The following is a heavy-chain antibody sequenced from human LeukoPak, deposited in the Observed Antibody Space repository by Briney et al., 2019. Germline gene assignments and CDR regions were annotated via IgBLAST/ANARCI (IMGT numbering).Heavy chain of an antibody. Sequence: PGRSLRLSCAASGFTSSSYGMHWVRQAPGKGLEWVAVISYDGSNKYYADSVKGRFTISRDNSKNTLYLQMNSLRAEDTAVYYCAKGPWFGEFWGQGTLVTVSS. D-gene: IGHD3-10*01. CDR3: AKGPWFGEF. CDR1: GFTSSSYG. CDR2: ISYDGSNK. V-gene: IGHV3-30*18. J-gene: IGHJ4*02.